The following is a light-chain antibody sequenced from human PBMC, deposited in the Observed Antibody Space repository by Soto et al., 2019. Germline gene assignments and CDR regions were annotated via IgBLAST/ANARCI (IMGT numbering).Light chain of an antibody. V-gene: IGLV1-40*01. Sequence: QSVLTQPPSVSGAPGQSVTSSCTGSSSNIGAGYDVHWYQQLPGTAPKLLIYANTNRPSGVPDRFSGSKSGTSASLAITGLRAEDEADYYCQSYDSSLSGYVFGTGTKVTVL. CDR2: ANT. CDR3: QSYDSSLSGYV. CDR1: SSNIGAGYD. J-gene: IGLJ1*01.